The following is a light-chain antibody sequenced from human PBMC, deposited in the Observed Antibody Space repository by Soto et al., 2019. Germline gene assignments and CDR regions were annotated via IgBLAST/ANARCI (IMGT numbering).Light chain of an antibody. J-gene: IGLJ3*02. Sequence: QSALTQPASVSGSPGQSITISCTVTSSDVGGYNYVSWYQHHPGKAPKLLIYEVSDRPSGVSNRFSGSKSGNTASLTISGLQAEDEADYYCSSYTSSNTLVFGGGTQLTVL. V-gene: IGLV2-14*01. CDR2: EVS. CDR3: SSYTSSNTLV. CDR1: SSDVGGYNY.